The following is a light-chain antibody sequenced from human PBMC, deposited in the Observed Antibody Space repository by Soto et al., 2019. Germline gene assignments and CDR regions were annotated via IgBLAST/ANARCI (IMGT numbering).Light chain of an antibody. CDR1: QNVNAN. Sequence: EVVMTQSPATLSVSPGERATLSCRASQNVNANLAWYQQKPGQAPRLLIHGASTRATGIPDRFSGSGFGTEFIRTISSLQSEDFAVYYCQQYNTWLWTFGQGTKVE. CDR2: GAS. CDR3: QQYNTWLWT. J-gene: IGKJ1*01. V-gene: IGKV3-15*01.